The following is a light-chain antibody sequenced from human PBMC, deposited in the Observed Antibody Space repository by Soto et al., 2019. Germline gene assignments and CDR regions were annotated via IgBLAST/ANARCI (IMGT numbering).Light chain of an antibody. Sequence: EIVMTQSPATLSMSPGEGATLSCRASQSIANNLAWYQQRPGQAPRLLIYGASTRATGIPARFSGSGSGTEVTLSINRMQSEDFALYYCQQYYNWRAITFGQGTRLEIK. CDR3: QQYYNWRAIT. CDR1: QSIANN. CDR2: GAS. V-gene: IGKV3D-15*01. J-gene: IGKJ5*01.